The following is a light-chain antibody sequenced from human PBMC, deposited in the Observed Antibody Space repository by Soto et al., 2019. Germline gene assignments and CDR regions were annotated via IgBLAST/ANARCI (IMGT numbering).Light chain of an antibody. J-gene: IGLJ1*01. Sequence: QSVLTQPASVSGSPGQSITISCTGTSSDIGGYNYVSWYQQYPGKAPNLIIYEVTNRPSGISYRFSGSKSGNTASLTISGLQVEDEADYYCNSYTTLSNRGFGTGTKVTVL. CDR1: SSDIGGYNY. CDR3: NSYTTLSNRG. V-gene: IGLV2-14*01. CDR2: EVT.